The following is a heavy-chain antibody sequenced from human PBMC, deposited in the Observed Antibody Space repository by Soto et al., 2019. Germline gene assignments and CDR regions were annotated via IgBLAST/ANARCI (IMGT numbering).Heavy chain of an antibody. CDR3: ARSVEGHFDY. D-gene: IGHD6-19*01. J-gene: IGHJ4*02. V-gene: IGHV3-48*02. Sequence: EVQLVESGGGLVQPGGSLRLTCVASGFPFSIYSMNWVRQAPGKGLEWSSYITSDTNTIKYADSVKGRFTISRDNAKNLVYLQMNSLRDEDTAVYFCARSVEGHFDYWGQETVVTVSS. CDR1: GFPFSIYS. CDR2: ITSDTNTI.